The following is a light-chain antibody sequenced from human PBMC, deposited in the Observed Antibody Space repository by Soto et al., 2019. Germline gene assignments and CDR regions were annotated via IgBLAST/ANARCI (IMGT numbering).Light chain of an antibody. J-gene: IGKJ1*01. CDR3: QQYGSSGT. Sequence: EVVLTQSPGTLSLSPVEIAPLSFRASQSVGSTYLAWYQQKPGQAPRLLIYDASNRATGIPARFSGSGSGTDFTLTISRLEPEDFAVYYCQQYGSSGTFGQGTKVDI. CDR1: QSVGSTY. V-gene: IGKV3-20*01. CDR2: DAS.